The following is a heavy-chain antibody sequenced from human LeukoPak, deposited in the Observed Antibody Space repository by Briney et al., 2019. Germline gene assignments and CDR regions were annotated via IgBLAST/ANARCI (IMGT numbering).Heavy chain of an antibody. D-gene: IGHD3-3*01. CDR1: GFTFSSYA. CDR3: AKDLRAYFWSGYYKGGWFDP. CDR2: ISGSGGST. V-gene: IGHV3-23*01. J-gene: IGHJ5*02. Sequence: QSGGSLRLSCAASGFTFSSYAMSWVRQAPGKGLEWVSAISGSGGSTSYADSVKGRFTISRDNSKNTLYLQMNSLRAEDTAVYYCAKDLRAYFWSGYYKGGWFDPWGQGTLVTVSS.